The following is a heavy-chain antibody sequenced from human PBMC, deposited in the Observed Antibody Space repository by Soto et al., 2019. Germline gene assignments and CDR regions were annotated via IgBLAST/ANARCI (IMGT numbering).Heavy chain of an antibody. CDR3: ASRRNPWDY. J-gene: IGHJ4*02. Sequence: QVQLKQWGAGLLQPSETLSLTCVVNGGSLSGFYWSWIRQPPGKGLERIGEINYSGTTNYNPSLKIRVTISVDTSKNQFSLKLSSVTAADTADYFCASRRNPWDYWGPGTLVPVVS. CDR1: GGSLSGFY. V-gene: IGHV4-34*02. CDR2: INYSGTT.